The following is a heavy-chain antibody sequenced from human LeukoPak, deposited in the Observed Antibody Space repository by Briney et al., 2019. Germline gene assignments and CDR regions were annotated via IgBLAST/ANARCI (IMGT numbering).Heavy chain of an antibody. CDR1: GGSISSYY. CDR3: TTARSIAALFGAFDI. V-gene: IGHV3-15*01. Sequence: ETLSLTCTVSGGSISSYYWSWVRQAPGKGLEWVGRIKSKTDGGTTDYAAPVKGRFTISRDDSKNTLYLQMNSLKTEDIAVYYCTTARSIAALFGAFDIWGQGTMVTVSS. D-gene: IGHD6-6*01. CDR2: IKSKTDGGTT. J-gene: IGHJ3*02.